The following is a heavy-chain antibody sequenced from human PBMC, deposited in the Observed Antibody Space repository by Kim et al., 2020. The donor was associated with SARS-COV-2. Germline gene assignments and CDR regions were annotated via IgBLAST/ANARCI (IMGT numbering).Heavy chain of an antibody. J-gene: IGHJ4*02. CDR2: IFSNDER. D-gene: IGHD3-9*01. Sequence: SGPTLVNPSETLTLTCTVSGFSLSNAGMSVSWIRQPPGKALEWLAHIFSNDERSYSPSLKSRLTISKDTSKSQVVLTMTNMDPVDTATYYCARITFYYDILTRYYQGYYFDNWGQGTLVTVSS. V-gene: IGHV2-26*01. CDR3: ARITFYYDILTRYYQGYYFDN. CDR1: GFSLSNAGMS.